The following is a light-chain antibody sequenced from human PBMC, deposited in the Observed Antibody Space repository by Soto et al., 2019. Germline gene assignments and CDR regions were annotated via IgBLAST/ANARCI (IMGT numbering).Light chain of an antibody. V-gene: IGKV3-20*01. CDR1: QSVGSTY. J-gene: IGKJ2*01. CDR2: DAS. CDR3: QQYGTSPPVT. Sequence: EIVLTQSPGTLSLSPGERATLSCRASQSVGSTYLAWYQQKPGQAPRVLVYDASNRATGIPDRFSGSGSGPDLTLTISRLQPEDFAVYFCQQYGTSPPVTFGQGTKVEIK.